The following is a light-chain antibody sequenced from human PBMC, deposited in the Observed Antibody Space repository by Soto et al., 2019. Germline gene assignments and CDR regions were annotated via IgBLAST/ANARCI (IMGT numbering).Light chain of an antibody. Sequence: DIQMTQSPSSVSASVGDRVTITCRASQGISSWLAWYQQKPGKAPKLLIYAASSLQRGVPSRFRGSASVSDCTRTISSLQPEDCATYECQQANSCPITFGQGTRLEIK. CDR3: QQANSCPIT. J-gene: IGKJ5*01. CDR1: QGISSW. CDR2: AAS. V-gene: IGKV1-12*01.